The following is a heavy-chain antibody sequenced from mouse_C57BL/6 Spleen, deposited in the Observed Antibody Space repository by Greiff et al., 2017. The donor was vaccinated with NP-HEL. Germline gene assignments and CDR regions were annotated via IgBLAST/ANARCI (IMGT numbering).Heavy chain of an antibody. CDR2: IDPNSGGT. Sequence: QVQPQQPGAELVKPGASVKLSCKASGYTFTSYWMHWVKQRPGRGLEWIGRIDPNSGGTKYNEKFKRKATLTVDKPTSTAYMQLSSLTYEDSAVYYCARKRDTTVVGGYWGQGTTLTVSS. D-gene: IGHD1-1*01. J-gene: IGHJ2*01. CDR3: ARKRDTTVVGGY. V-gene: IGHV1-72*01. CDR1: GYTFTSYW.